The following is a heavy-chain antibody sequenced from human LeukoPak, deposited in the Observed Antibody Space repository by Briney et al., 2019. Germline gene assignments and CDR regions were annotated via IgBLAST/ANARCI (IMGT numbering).Heavy chain of an antibody. CDR1: GFTFSSYG. CDR2: ISYDGSNK. J-gene: IGHJ6*02. CDR3: AKVAWVGASYGMDV. D-gene: IGHD1-26*01. V-gene: IGHV3-30*18. Sequence: GGSLRLSCAASGFTFSSYGMHWVRQAPGKGLEWVAVISYDGSNKYYADSVKGRFTISRDNSKNTLYLQMNSLRAEDTAVYYCAKVAWVGASYGMDVWGQGTTVTVSS.